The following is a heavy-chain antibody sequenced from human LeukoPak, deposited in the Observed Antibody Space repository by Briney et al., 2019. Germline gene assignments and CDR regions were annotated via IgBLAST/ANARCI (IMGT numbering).Heavy chain of an antibody. J-gene: IGHJ1*01. CDR3: ARGEGAVKYFQH. CDR1: GGSFSGYY. Sequence: SETLSLTCAVYGGSFSGYYWSWIRQPPGKGLEWIREINHSGSTNYNPSLKSRVTISVDTSKNQFSLKLSSVTAADTAVYYCARGEGAVKYFQHWGQGTLVTVSS. D-gene: IGHD6-19*01. V-gene: IGHV4-34*01. CDR2: INHSGST.